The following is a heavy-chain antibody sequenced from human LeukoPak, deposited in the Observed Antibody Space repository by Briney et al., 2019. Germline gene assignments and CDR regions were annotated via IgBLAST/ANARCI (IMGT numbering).Heavy chain of an antibody. J-gene: IGHJ4*02. CDR1: GFTFSSYW. V-gene: IGHV3-74*01. CDR3: ARSNQADGY. D-gene: IGHD1-14*01. Sequence: GGSLRLSCAASGFTFSSYWMHWVRQVPGKGLVWVARINPGGSSITYADSVKGRFTISRDNAKNTLYLQMDSLRAEDTGVYYCARSNQADGYWGQGTLVTVSS. CDR2: INPGGSSI.